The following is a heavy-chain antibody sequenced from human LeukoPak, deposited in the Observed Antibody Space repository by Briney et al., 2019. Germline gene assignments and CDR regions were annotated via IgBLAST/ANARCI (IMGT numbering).Heavy chain of an antibody. D-gene: IGHD3-22*01. CDR1: GGSISSGDYY. V-gene: IGHV4-31*03. Sequence: SETLSLTCTVSGGSISSGDYYWTWIRQHPGKGLEWIGYIYHSGYTYYNPSLKSRVTMSLDTSKNKFSLKLSSVTAADTAVYYCVRGRYDSSGYNYWDFDLWGRGTLVTVSS. CDR2: IYHSGYT. CDR3: VRGRYDSSGYNYWDFDL. J-gene: IGHJ2*01.